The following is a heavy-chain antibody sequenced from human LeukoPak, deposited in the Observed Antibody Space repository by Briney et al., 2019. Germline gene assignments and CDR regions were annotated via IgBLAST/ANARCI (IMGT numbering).Heavy chain of an antibody. Sequence: HPGGSLRLSCAASGFTFDDYAMHWVRQAPGKGLEWVSGISWNSGSIGYADSVKGRFTISRDNAKNSLYLQMNSLRAEDTALYYCAKDQGTYDSSGYYFNFDYWGQGTPVTVSS. CDR3: AKDQGTYDSSGYYFNFDY. CDR2: ISWNSGSI. CDR1: GFTFDDYA. D-gene: IGHD3-22*01. V-gene: IGHV3-9*01. J-gene: IGHJ4*02.